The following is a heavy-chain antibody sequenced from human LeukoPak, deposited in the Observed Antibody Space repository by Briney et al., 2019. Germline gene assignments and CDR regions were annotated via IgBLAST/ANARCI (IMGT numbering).Heavy chain of an antibody. D-gene: IGHD3-3*01. CDR3: ARGRRPRGITIFGVVIIPHFDY. CDR1: GGSISSSSYY. CDR2: IYYSGST. Sequence: SETLSLTCTVSGGSISSSSYYWGWIRQPPGKGLEWIGSIYYSGSTYYNPSLKSRVTISVDTSKNQFSLKLSSVTAADTAVYYCARGRRPRGITIFGVVIIPHFDYWGQGTLVTVSS. J-gene: IGHJ4*02. V-gene: IGHV4-39*01.